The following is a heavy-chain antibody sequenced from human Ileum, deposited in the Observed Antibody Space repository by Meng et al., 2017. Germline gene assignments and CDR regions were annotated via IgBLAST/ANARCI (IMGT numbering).Heavy chain of an antibody. V-gene: IGHV4-4*07. D-gene: IGHD3-22*01. CDR2: IYGSGDT. Sequence: QVQLQESGPVLVKPSETLSLTCTTYGGSSSYYYWGGHRQPVGKGLEWIGRIYGSGDTKYNPSLKSRVTMSVDPSKDQFSLKLTSVSAADTAVYYCARGSKYSSGYDYLDSWGQGTLVTVSS. J-gene: IGHJ4*02. CDR3: ARGSKYSSGYDYLDS. CDR1: GGSSSYYY.